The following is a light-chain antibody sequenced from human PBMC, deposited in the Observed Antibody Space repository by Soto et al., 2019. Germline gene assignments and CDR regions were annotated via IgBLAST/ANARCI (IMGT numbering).Light chain of an antibody. CDR1: QSVGSY. V-gene: IGKV3-11*01. CDR3: QQYGRSPLFT. CDR2: GAS. J-gene: IGKJ3*01. Sequence: EIVLTQSPATLALSPGERATLSCRASQSVGSYLAWYQQKPGQAPRLLIYGASNRAPGIPARFSGSGSGTDFTLTISSLEPEDFAVYYCQQYGRSPLFTFGPGTTVEIK.